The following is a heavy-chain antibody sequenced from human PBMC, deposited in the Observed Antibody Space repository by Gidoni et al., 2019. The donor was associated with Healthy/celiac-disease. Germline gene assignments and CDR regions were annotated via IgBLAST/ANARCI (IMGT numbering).Heavy chain of an antibody. CDR3: AKTYDSSGYIFDY. D-gene: IGHD3-22*01. CDR1: GFPFSSYA. Sequence: EVQLLESGGGLVQPGGSLRLSCAASGFPFSSYAMSWVRQAPGKGLEWVSAISGSGGSTYYADSVKGRFTISRDNSKNTLYLQMNSLRAEDTAVYYCAKTYDSSGYIFDYWGQGTLVTVCS. CDR2: ISGSGGST. J-gene: IGHJ4*02. V-gene: IGHV3-23*01.